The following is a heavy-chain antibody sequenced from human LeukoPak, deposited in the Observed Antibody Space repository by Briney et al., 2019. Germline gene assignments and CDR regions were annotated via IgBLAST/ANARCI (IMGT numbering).Heavy chain of an antibody. V-gene: IGHV1-18*01. CDR1: GYTFTSNG. CDR3: ARGGVYCSSTSCYRSWFDP. Sequence: ASVKVSCKASGYTFTSNGISWVQQAAGQGLEWMGWISAYNGNTNYAQKLQGRVTMTTDTFTSTAYMELRSLRSDDTAVYYCARGGVYCSSTSCYRSWFDPWGQGTLVTVSS. CDR2: ISAYNGNT. J-gene: IGHJ5*02. D-gene: IGHD2-2*01.